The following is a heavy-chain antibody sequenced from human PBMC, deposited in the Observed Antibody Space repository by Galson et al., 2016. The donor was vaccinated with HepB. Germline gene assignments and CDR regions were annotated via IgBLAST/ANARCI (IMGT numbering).Heavy chain of an antibody. J-gene: IGHJ4*02. CDR2: MYVGPSIT. CDR1: GYRFTNYW. Sequence: QSGAEVKKPGESLKISCKDSGYRFTNYWIGWVRQMPGKGLEWMGIMYVGPSITRYSPSFRGQVTMSADKTINTAYLQWSSLKASDTAMYYCSKALDGTFYFDNWGQGTLVTVSS. D-gene: IGHD2/OR15-2a*01. V-gene: IGHV5-51*01. CDR3: SKALDGTFYFDN.